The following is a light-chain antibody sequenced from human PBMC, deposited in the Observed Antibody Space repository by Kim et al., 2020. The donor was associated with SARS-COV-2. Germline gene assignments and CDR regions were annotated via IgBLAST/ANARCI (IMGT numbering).Light chain of an antibody. V-gene: IGKV1-39*01. CDR3: QQSYS. Sequence: SSLSAAVGDRVTITCRASQSISSYLNWYQQKPGKAPKLLIYAAYSLQSGVPSRFSGSGSGTDFTLTISSLQPEDFATYYCQQSYSFGQGTKVDIK. J-gene: IGKJ1*01. CDR1: QSISSY. CDR2: AAY.